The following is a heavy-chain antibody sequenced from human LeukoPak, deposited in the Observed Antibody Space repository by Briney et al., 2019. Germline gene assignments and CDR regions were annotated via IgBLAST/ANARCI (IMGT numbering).Heavy chain of an antibody. CDR3: ARGLWGYYGDSYNWFDP. D-gene: IGHD4-17*01. CDR1: GYTFTSYD. J-gene: IGHJ5*02. V-gene: IGHV1-8*01. CDR2: MNPNSGNT. Sequence: ASVKVSCKASGYTFTSYDINWVRQATGQGLEWMGWMNPNSGNTGYAQKFQGRVTMTRNTSISTAYMELSSLRSEDTAVYYCARGLWGYYGDSYNWFDPWGQGTLVTVSS.